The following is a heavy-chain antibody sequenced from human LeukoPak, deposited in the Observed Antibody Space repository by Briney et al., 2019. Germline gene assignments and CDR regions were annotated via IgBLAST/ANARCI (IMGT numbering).Heavy chain of an antibody. CDR3: AKDMYSSSSTFDY. CDR1: GFTFSSYG. V-gene: IGHV3-30*18. Sequence: SGGSLRLSCAASGFTFSSYGMHWVRQAPGKGLEWVAVISYDGSNKYYADSVKGRFTISRDNSKNTLYLQMNGLRAEDTAVYYCAKDMYSSSSTFDYWGQGTLVTVSS. J-gene: IGHJ4*02. CDR2: ISYDGSNK. D-gene: IGHD6-13*01.